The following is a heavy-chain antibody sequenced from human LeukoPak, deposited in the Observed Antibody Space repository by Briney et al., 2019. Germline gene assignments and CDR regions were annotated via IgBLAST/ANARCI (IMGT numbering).Heavy chain of an antibody. D-gene: IGHD6-19*01. CDR1: GFTFSSYS. V-gene: IGHV3-48*01. CDR2: ISSSSSTI. CDR3: ARRIGQWLARMNWYFDL. Sequence: PGGSLRLSCAASGFTFSSYSMNWVRQAPGKGLEWASYISSSSSTIYYADSVKGRFTISRDNAKNSLYLQMNSLRAEDTAVYYCARRIGQWLARMNWYFDLWGRGTLVTVSS. J-gene: IGHJ2*01.